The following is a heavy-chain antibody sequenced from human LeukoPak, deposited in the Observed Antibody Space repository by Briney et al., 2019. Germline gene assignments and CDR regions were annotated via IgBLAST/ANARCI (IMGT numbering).Heavy chain of an antibody. CDR3: ARESPGDGYNYGLSDY. CDR1: GYTFTSYY. V-gene: IGHV1-46*01. CDR2: INPSGGST. Sequence: ASVKVSCKASGYTFTSYYMHRVRQAPGQGLEWMGIINPSGGSTSYAQKFQGRVTMTRDTSTSTVYMELSSLRSEDTAVYYCARESPGDGYNYGLSDYWGQGTLVTVSS. J-gene: IGHJ4*02. D-gene: IGHD5-24*01.